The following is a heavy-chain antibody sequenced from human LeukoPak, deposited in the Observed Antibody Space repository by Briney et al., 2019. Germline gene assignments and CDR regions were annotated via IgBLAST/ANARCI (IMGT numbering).Heavy chain of an antibody. Sequence: PSETLSLTCTVSGGSISSSSYYWGWIRLPPGKGLEWIGSIYYSGSTYYNPSLKSRVTISVDTSKNQFSLKLSSVTAADTAVYYCASHGVVVADLYNWFDPWGQGTLVTVSS. CDR1: GGSISSSSYY. V-gene: IGHV4-39*01. D-gene: IGHD2-15*01. J-gene: IGHJ5*02. CDR3: ASHGVVVADLYNWFDP. CDR2: IYYSGST.